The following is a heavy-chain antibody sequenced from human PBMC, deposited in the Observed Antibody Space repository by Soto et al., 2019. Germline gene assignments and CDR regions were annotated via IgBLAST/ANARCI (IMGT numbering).Heavy chain of an antibody. V-gene: IGHV3-23*01. CDR1: GFTFHKYA. Sequence: GSLRLSCGASGFTFHKYAMSWVRQAPGKGLEWVSSINGPGDDTYYADSVKGRFTISRDNSKNTPYLQMNSLRAEDTALYYCAKKEEYDHVWGMSPLDCGQRTLVTVSS. D-gene: IGHD3-16*01. CDR3: AKKEEYDHVWGMSPLD. J-gene: IGHJ4*03. CDR2: INGPGDDT.